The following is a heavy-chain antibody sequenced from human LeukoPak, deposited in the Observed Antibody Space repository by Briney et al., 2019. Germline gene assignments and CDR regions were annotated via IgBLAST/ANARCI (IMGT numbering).Heavy chain of an antibody. CDR2: INHSGST. D-gene: IGHD6-13*01. V-gene: IGHV4-34*01. J-gene: IGHJ6*03. CDR1: GGSFSGYY. CDR3: ARAPQLNDYYYYYMDV. Sequence: SETLSLTCAVYGGSFSGYYWSWIRQPPGKGLEWIGEINHSGSTNYNPSLKSRVTISVDTSKNQFSLKLRSMTAAETAVYYCARAPQLNDYYYYYMDVWGKGTTVTVSS.